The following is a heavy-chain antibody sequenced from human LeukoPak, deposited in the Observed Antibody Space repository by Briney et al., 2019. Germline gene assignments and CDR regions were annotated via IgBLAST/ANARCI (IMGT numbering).Heavy chain of an antibody. CDR3: ARDSDCSSTSCSPYYFDY. CDR2: IYTNGIT. J-gene: IGHJ4*02. CDR1: GDSISDYY. V-gene: IGHV4-4*07. Sequence: PSETLSLTCTVSGDSISDYYWSWIRQPAGKGLELIGRIYTNGITNYNPSLKSRVTTSVDTSKNQLSLRLSSVTAADTAVYYCARDSDCSSTSCSPYYFDYWGQGTLVTVSS. D-gene: IGHD2-2*01.